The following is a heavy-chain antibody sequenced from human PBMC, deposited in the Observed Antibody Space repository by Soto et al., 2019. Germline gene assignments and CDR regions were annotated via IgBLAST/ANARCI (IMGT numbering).Heavy chain of an antibody. CDR3: ARACSSNSCYDVFDY. V-gene: IGHV4-4*07. CDR2: IYTSGST. Sequence: SETLSLTCTVSGGSISSYYWSWIRQPAGKGLEWIGRIYTSGSTNYNPSLKSRVTMSVDTSKNQFSLKLSSVTAADTAVYYCARACSSNSCYDVFDYWGQWTLVTVSS. CDR1: GGSISSYY. D-gene: IGHD2-2*01. J-gene: IGHJ4*02.